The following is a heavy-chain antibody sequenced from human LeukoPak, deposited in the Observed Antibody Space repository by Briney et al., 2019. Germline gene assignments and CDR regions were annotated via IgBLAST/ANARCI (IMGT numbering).Heavy chain of an antibody. D-gene: IGHD4-23*01. CDR1: GDSLSRSS. V-gene: IGHV4-59*08. CDR3: VRHWVHDFGGSDWYFDL. CDR2: MFYGGTT. J-gene: IGHJ2*01. Sequence: SETLSLTCTVSGDSLSRSSWSWIXXSPGGXXXXIGXMFYGGTTNHNPSLKXRVTMSMVTSKDQFSLSLSSVTAADTAVYFCVRHWVHDFGGSDWYFDLWGRGTLVTVSS.